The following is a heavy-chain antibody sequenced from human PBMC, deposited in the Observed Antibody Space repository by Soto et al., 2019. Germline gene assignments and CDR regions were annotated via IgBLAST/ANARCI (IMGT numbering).Heavy chain of an antibody. Sequence: GGSLRLSCAASGFTFSSYAMSWVRQAPGKGLEWVSAISGSGGSTYYADSVKGRFTISRDNSKNTLYLQMNSLRAEEKAVYYCAKDRTAMVTHFDYWGQGTLVTVSS. D-gene: IGHD5-18*01. J-gene: IGHJ4*02. V-gene: IGHV3-23*01. CDR1: GFTFSSYA. CDR3: AKDRTAMVTHFDY. CDR2: ISGSGGST.